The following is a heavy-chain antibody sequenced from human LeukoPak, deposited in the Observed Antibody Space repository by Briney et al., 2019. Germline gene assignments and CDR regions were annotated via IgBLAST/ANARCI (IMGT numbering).Heavy chain of an antibody. CDR2: INPNSGGT. D-gene: IGHD2-15*01. CDR1: GYTFTGYY. V-gene: IGHV1-2*02. CDR3: ARGDVVVVAANNWFDP. J-gene: IGHJ5*02. Sequence: AASVKVSCKASGYTFTGYYMHWVRQAPGQGLEWMGWINPNSGGTNYAQKFQGRVTMTRDTSISTAYMELSRLRSDDTAVYYCARGDVVVVAANNWFDPWGQGTLVTVSS.